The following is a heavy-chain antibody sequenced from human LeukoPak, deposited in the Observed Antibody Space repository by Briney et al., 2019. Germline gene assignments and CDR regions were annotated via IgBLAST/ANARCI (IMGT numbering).Heavy chain of an antibody. J-gene: IGHJ4*02. D-gene: IGHD6-19*01. CDR3: TTEEIAVAGTPDY. Sequence: GGSLRLSCAASGFTISNAWMSWVRQAPGKGLEWVGRIKSKTDGGTTDYAAPVKGRFTISRDDSKNTLYLQMNSLKTEDTAVYYCTTEEIAVAGTPDYWGQGTLVTVSS. CDR2: IKSKTDGGTT. CDR1: GFTISNAW. V-gene: IGHV3-15*01.